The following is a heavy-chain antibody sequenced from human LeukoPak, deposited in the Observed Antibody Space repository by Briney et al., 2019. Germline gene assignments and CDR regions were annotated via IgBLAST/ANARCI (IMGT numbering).Heavy chain of an antibody. Sequence: GGSLRLSCAASGFTFSSYAMHWVRQAPGKGLEWVAAISYDGSNKYYADSVKGRFTISRDNSKNTLYLQMNSLRAEDTAVYYCARGYYYDSSGSFDYWGQGTLVTVSS. J-gene: IGHJ4*02. CDR1: GFTFSSYA. D-gene: IGHD3-22*01. CDR3: ARGYYYDSSGSFDY. V-gene: IGHV3-30-3*01. CDR2: ISYDGSNK.